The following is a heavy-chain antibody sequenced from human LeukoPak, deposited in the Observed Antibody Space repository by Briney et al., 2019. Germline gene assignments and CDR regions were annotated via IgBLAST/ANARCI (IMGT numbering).Heavy chain of an antibody. D-gene: IGHD3-10*01. J-gene: IGHJ3*02. CDR2: IKSKTDGRTT. V-gene: IGHV3-15*01. Sequence: GGSLRLSCAASGFTVSSNYMSWVRQAPGKGLEWVGRIKSKTDGRTTDYAAPVNGRFTISRDDSKNTLYLQMNSLKTEDTAVYYCTTAASVSLVSLWSDDAFDIWGQGTMVTVSS. CDR1: GFTVSSNY. CDR3: TTAASVSLVSLWSDDAFDI.